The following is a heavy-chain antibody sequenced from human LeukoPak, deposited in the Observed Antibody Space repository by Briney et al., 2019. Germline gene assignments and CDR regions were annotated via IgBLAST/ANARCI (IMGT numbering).Heavy chain of an antibody. D-gene: IGHD3-10*02. Sequence: GGSLRLSCAASGFTFSSYSMNWVRQAPGKGLEWVSSITSSNNYIYYADSVKGRFTISRDSAKNSLYLQMNSLRAEDTAVYYCAELGITMIGGVWGKGTTVTISS. CDR2: ITSSNNYI. J-gene: IGHJ6*04. V-gene: IGHV3-21*01. CDR1: GFTFSSYS. CDR3: AELGITMIGGV.